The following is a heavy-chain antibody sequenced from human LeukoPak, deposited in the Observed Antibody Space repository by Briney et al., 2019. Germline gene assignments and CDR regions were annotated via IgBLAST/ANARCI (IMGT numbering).Heavy chain of an antibody. Sequence: GGSLRLTCAASGFTFSDYYMSWIRQAPGKGLEWVSYISSSSSTIYYADSVKGRFTISRDNAKNSLYLQMNSLRAEDTAVYYCARYCSSTSCYNDYYYYGMDVWGQGTTVTVSS. J-gene: IGHJ6*02. D-gene: IGHD2-2*02. V-gene: IGHV3-11*01. CDR3: ARYCSSTSCYNDYYYYGMDV. CDR1: GFTFSDYY. CDR2: ISSSSSTI.